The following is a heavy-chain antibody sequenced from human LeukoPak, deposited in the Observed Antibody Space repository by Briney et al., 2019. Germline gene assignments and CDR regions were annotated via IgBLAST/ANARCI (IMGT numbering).Heavy chain of an antibody. CDR1: GFTFSSYG. V-gene: IGHV3-23*01. D-gene: IGHD3-10*01. CDR3: AKGMGYASGSSYSYYYYMDV. CDR2: ISRSGGST. Sequence: RSGGSLRLSCAASGFTFSSYGMSWVRQAPGKGLEWVSSISRSGGSTHYADSVKGRFTISRDNSKNMLSLQMNSLRAEDTAVYYCAKGMGYASGSSYSYYYYMDVWGKGTTVTISS. J-gene: IGHJ6*03.